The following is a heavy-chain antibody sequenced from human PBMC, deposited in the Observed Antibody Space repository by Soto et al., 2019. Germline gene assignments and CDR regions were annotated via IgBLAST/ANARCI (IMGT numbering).Heavy chain of an antibody. CDR3: ARDSPRKLGSDY. CDR2: ISSSGSTI. Sequence: PGGSLRLSCAASGFTFSSYEMNWVRQAPGKGLEWVSYISSSGSTIYYADSVKGRFTISRDNAKNSLYLQMNSLRAEDTAVYYCARDSPRKLGSDYWGQGTLVTVSS. J-gene: IGHJ4*02. D-gene: IGHD7-27*01. CDR1: GFTFSSYE. V-gene: IGHV3-48*03.